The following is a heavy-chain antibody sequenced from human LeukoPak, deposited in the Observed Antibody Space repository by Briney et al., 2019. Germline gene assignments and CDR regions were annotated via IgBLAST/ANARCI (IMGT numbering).Heavy chain of an antibody. CDR1: GYSFTSYW. D-gene: IGHD2-2*01. CDR2: IYPGDSDT. Sequence: NHGESLKISCKGSGYSFTSYWIGWVRQMPGKGLEWMGIIYPGDSDTRYSPSFQGQVTISADKSISTAYLQWSSLKASDTAMYYCARLGSLYCSSTSCPDYWGQGTLVTVSS. CDR3: ARLGSLYCSSTSCPDY. V-gene: IGHV5-51*01. J-gene: IGHJ4*02.